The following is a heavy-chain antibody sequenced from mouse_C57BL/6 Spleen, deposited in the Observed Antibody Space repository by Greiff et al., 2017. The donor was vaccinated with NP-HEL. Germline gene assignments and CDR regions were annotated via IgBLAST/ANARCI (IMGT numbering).Heavy chain of an antibody. V-gene: IGHV1-50*01. D-gene: IGHD2-4*01. CDR1: GYTFTSYW. CDR3: ARRDYDEEAGYFDY. CDR2: IDPSASYT. J-gene: IGHJ2*01. Sequence: QVQLQQPGAELVQPGASVKLSCKASGYTFTSYWMQWVKQRPGQGLEWIGEIDPSASYTNYNQKFKGKATLTVDTSSSTAYMQLSSLTSEDSAVYYCARRDYDEEAGYFDYWGQGTTLTVSA.